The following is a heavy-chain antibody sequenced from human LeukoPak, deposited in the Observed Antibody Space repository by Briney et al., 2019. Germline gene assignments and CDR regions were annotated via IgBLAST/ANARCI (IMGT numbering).Heavy chain of an antibody. J-gene: IGHJ4*02. D-gene: IGHD4-23*01. Sequence: GGSLRLSCAASGFTFSSYAMSWVRQAPGKGLEWVSAISGSGDSTYYADSVKGRFTISRDNPKNTLYLQVSSLRADDTAVYYCPKNQESYGGSSTDYWGQGTLVTVSS. CDR1: GFTFSSYA. CDR2: ISGSGDST. CDR3: PKNQESYGGSSTDY. V-gene: IGHV3-23*01.